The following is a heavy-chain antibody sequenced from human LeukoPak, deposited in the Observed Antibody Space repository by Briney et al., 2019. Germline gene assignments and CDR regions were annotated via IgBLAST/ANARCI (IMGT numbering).Heavy chain of an antibody. J-gene: IGHJ4*02. CDR3: AKDEFHCSSISCYENSDY. V-gene: IGHV3-23*01. CDR1: GFTFSSYP. Sequence: GGSLRLSCAAAGFTFSSYPMSWVRQAPGKGPEWVSAISVTGGSTYYADSVKGRFTISRDNSKNTLYLQMSSLRAEDTAVCYCAKDEFHCSSISCYENSDYWGQGTLVTVSS. CDR2: ISVTGGST. D-gene: IGHD2-2*01.